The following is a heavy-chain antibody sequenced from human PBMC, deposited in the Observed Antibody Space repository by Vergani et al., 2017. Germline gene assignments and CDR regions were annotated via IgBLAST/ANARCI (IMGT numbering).Heavy chain of an antibody. V-gene: IGHV4-61*10. CDR3: ASIGYCSSTSCYDPDY. CDR1: GGSVSSGSYY. J-gene: IGHJ4*02. D-gene: IGHD2-2*01. Sequence: QVQLQESGPGLVKPSETLSLTCTVSGGSVSSGSYYWSWIRQPAGKGLEWIGYIYYSGSTNYNPSLKSRVTISVDTSKNQFSLKLSSVTAADTAVYYCASIGYCSSTSCYDPDYWGQGTLVTVSS. CDR2: IYYSGST.